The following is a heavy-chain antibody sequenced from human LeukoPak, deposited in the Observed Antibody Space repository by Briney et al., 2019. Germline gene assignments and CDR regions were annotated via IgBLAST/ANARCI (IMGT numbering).Heavy chain of an antibody. V-gene: IGHV3-33*06. D-gene: IGHD4-17*01. CDR2: IWYDGSNK. CDR3: AKAELGGDYEGNYFDY. J-gene: IGHJ4*02. Sequence: GRSLRLSCAASGFTFSSYGMHWVRQAPGKGLEWVAVIWYDGSNKYYADSVKGRFTISRDNSKNTLYLQVNSLRAEDTAVYYCAKAELGGDYEGNYFDYWGQGTLVTVS. CDR1: GFTFSSYG.